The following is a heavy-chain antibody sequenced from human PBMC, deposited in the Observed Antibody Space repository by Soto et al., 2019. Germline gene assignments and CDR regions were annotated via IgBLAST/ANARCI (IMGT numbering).Heavy chain of an antibody. CDR3: ARALGHCSGGSYTRCYYYYMDV. CDR1: GYTFTGYY. V-gene: IGHV1-2*04. D-gene: IGHD2-15*01. Sequence: ASVKVSCKASGYTFTGYYMHWVRQAPGQGLEWMGWINPNSGGTNYAQKFQGWVTMTRDTSISTAYMELSRLRSDDTAVYYCARALGHCSGGSYTRCYYYYMDVWGKGTTVTVSS. CDR2: INPNSGGT. J-gene: IGHJ6*03.